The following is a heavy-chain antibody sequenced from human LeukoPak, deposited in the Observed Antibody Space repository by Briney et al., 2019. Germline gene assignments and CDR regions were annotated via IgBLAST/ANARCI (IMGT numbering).Heavy chain of an antibody. D-gene: IGHD2-8*01. CDR1: GGTFSSYA. CDR2: IIPIFGTA. J-gene: IGHJ5*02. V-gene: IGHV1-69*05. Sequence: SVKVSCKASGGTFSSYAISWVRQAPGQGLEWMGGIIPIFGTANYAQKFQGRVTITTDESTSTAYMELSSLRSEDTAVYYCAGAPQRLVRTPPYNWFDPWAREPWSPSPQ. CDR3: AGAPQRLVRTPPYNWFDP.